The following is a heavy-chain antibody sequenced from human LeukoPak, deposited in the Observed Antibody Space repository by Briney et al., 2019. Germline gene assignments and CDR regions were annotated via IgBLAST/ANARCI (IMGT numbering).Heavy chain of an antibody. D-gene: IGHD5-18*01. CDR1: GGSISSSSYY. J-gene: IGHJ4*02. CDR2: IYYSGST. CDR3: VSPRGFSYGYLDY. Sequence: KPSETLSLTCTVSGGSISSSSYYWGWIRQPPGKGLEWIGSIYYSGSTYYNPSLKSRVTISVDTSKNQFSLTLGSVSATDTAVYYCVSPRGFSYGYLDYWGQGTLVTVSS. V-gene: IGHV4-39*01.